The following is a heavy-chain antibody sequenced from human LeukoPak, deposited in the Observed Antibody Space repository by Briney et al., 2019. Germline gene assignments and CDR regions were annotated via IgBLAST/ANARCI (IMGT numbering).Heavy chain of an antibody. Sequence: HPGRSLRLSCAASRFTFSSFGMHWVRQAPGKGLEWVAVIWFDGSKKFYADSVKGRFTISRDNSKNTLYLQMNSLRAEDTAVYYCARDSSGLLYFGETAHGMDVWGQGTTVIVSS. V-gene: IGHV3-33*01. CDR2: IWFDGSKK. CDR3: ARDSSGLLYFGETAHGMDV. J-gene: IGHJ6*02. D-gene: IGHD3-10*01. CDR1: RFTFSSFG.